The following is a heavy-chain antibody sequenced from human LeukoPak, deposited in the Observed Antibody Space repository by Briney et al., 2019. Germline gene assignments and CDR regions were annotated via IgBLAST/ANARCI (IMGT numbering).Heavy chain of an antibody. CDR1: GFTFSSYA. CDR3: ARVQGRYSYGSGFDS. V-gene: IGHV3-30*04. D-gene: IGHD5-18*01. J-gene: IGHJ4*02. CDR2: ISYDGSNK. Sequence: GGSLRLSCAASGFTFSSYAMHWVRQAPGKGLEWVAVISYDGSNKYYADSVKGRFTISRDNSKNTLYLQMNSLRAEDTAVYYCARVQGRYSYGSGFDSWGQGTLVTVSS.